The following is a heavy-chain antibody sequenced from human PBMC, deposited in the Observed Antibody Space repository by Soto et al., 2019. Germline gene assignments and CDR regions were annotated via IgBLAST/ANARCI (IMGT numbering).Heavy chain of an antibody. V-gene: IGHV4-31*11. CDR3: ARVSKRSQQQLVLDY. Sequence: PSETLSLTCAVTGDSLIGDHWWSWVRQTPGKGLEWIGYIYYSGSTNYNPSLKSRVTISVDTSKNQFSLKLSSVTAADTAVYYCARVSKRSQQQLVLDYWGQGTLVTVSS. D-gene: IGHD6-13*01. J-gene: IGHJ4*02. CDR2: IYYSGST. CDR1: GDSLIGDHW.